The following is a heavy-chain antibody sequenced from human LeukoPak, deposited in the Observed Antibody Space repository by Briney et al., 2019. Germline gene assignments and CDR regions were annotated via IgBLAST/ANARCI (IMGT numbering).Heavy chain of an antibody. D-gene: IGHD3-10*01. J-gene: IGHJ3*02. V-gene: IGHV4-61*02. CDR1: GDSLSRGSYY. CDR2: IYTSGST. Sequence: SETLSLTCSVSGDSLSRGSYYWRWLRQPAGPGLEWIGRIYTSGSTNYNPSLKSRVTISVYTSKNKFSLKLSSVTAADTAMYYCARDGSGNYYNGRHDAFDIWGQGTMVTVSS. CDR3: ARDGSGNYYNGRHDAFDI.